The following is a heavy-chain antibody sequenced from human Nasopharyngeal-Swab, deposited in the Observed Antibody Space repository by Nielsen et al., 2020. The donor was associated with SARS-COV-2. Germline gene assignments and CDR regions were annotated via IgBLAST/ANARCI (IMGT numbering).Heavy chain of an antibody. CDR3: ARDRIVGATDFDY. J-gene: IGHJ4*02. CDR1: GFTFSSYS. D-gene: IGHD1-26*01. CDR2: ISSSGSYK. Sequence: GESLKISCTASGFTFSSYSMNWARQAPGKGLEWVSSISSSGSYKHCADSVKGRFTISRDNARNSLYLQMNSLRAEDTAVYYCARDRIVGATDFDYWGQGTLVTVSS. V-gene: IGHV3-21*01.